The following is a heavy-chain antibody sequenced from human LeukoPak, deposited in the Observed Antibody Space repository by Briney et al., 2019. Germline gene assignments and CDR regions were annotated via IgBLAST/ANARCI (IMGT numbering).Heavy chain of an antibody. Sequence: GESLEISCKGSGYSFTSYWIGWVRQMPGKGLEWMGIIYPGDSDTRYSPSFQGQVTISADKSISTAYLQWSSLKASDTAIFYCARWRTYSSLSAFDYWGQGTLVTVSS. J-gene: IGHJ4*02. D-gene: IGHD6-6*01. V-gene: IGHV5-51*01. CDR2: IYPGDSDT. CDR1: GYSFTSYW. CDR3: ARWRTYSSLSAFDY.